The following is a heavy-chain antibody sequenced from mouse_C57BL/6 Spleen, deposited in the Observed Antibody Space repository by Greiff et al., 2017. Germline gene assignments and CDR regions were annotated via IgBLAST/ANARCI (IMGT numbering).Heavy chain of an antibody. CDR1: GYTFTSYW. CDR2: IYPGSGST. V-gene: IGHV1-55*01. CDR3: ARYYGSSGYWYFDD. Sequence: QVQLQQPGAELVKPGASVKMSCKASGYTFTSYWLTWVKQRPGQGLEWIGDIYPGSGSTNYNEKFKSKATLTVDTSSSTAYMQLSSLTSEDSEVYDSARYYGSSGYWYFDDWGKGTTVTVSS. D-gene: IGHD1-1*01. J-gene: IGHJ1*03.